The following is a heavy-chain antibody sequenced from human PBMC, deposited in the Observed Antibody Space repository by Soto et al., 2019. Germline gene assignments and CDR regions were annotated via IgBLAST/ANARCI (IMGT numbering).Heavy chain of an antibody. CDR3: AALSLGFVVVTAIGADAFDI. D-gene: IGHD2-21*02. CDR2: IVVGSGNT. J-gene: IGHJ3*02. Sequence: GASVKVSCKASGFTFTSSAVQWVRQARGQRLEWIGWIVVGSGNTNYAQKFQERVTITRDMSTSTAYMELSSLRSEDTAVYYCAALSLGFVVVTAIGADAFDIWGQGTMVTVSS. CDR1: GFTFTSSA. V-gene: IGHV1-58*01.